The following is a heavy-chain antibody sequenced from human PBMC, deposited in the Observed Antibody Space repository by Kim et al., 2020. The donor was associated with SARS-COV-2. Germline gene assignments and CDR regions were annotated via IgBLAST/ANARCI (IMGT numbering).Heavy chain of an antibody. CDR1: GYTFTSYY. CDR3: VRIWGWYYYDSSGYDY. CDR2: INPSGGST. D-gene: IGHD3-22*01. Sequence: ASVKVSCKASGYTFTSYYMHWVRQAPGQGLEWMGIINPSGGSTSYAQKFQGRVTMTRDTSTSTVYMELSSLRSEDTAVYYCVRIWGWYYYDSSGYDYWGQGTLVTVSS. V-gene: IGHV1-46*01. J-gene: IGHJ4*02.